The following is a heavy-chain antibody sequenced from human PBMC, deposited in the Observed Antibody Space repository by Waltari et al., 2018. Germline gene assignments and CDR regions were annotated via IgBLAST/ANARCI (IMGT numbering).Heavy chain of an antibody. CDR3: AADRVGATTPYCYYGMDV. V-gene: IGHV4-31*01. CDR2: IYYSGST. CDR1: GGSISSGGYY. J-gene: IGHJ6*02. Sequence: QLQLQESGPGLVKPSETLSLTCTVSGGSISSGGYYWSWIRQHPGKGLEWIGYIYYSGSTYYNASLKSLVTISGDTSKNQFSLKLSSVTAADTAVYDCAADRVGATTPYCYYGMDVWGQGTTVTVSS. D-gene: IGHD1-26*01.